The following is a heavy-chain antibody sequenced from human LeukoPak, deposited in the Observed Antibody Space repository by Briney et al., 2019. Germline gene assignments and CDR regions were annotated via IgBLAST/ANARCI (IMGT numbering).Heavy chain of an antibody. V-gene: IGHV5-51*01. CDR3: ARAGTYDY. D-gene: IGHD1-1*01. J-gene: IGHJ4*02. CDR1: GYNFSRFW. Sequence: GKSLKISCKGSGYNFSRFWIAWVRQMPGKGLEWMGIIYPGDSDTRYSPSFQGQVTISADKSISTAYMELSRLRSDDTAVYYCARAGTYDYWGQGTLVTVSS. CDR2: IYPGDSDT.